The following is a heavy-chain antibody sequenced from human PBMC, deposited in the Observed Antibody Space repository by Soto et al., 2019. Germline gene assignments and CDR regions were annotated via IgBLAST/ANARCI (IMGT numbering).Heavy chain of an antibody. Sequence: GESLKISCKGSGYSFTSYWISWVRQMPGKGLEWMGRIDPSDSYTNYSPSSQGHVTISADKSISTAYLQWSSLKASDTAMYYCATAHLYSSSWYPVPYYYYYYGMDVWGQGTTVTVSS. CDR1: GYSFTSYW. CDR2: IDPSDSYT. CDR3: ATAHLYSSSWYPVPYYYYYYGMDV. V-gene: IGHV5-10-1*01. D-gene: IGHD6-13*01. J-gene: IGHJ6*02.